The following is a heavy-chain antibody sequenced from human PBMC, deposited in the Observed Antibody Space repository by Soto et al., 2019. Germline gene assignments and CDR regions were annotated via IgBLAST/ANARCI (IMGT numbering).Heavy chain of an antibody. J-gene: IGHJ6*02. Sequence: GGSLRLSCAASGFTFSSYGMHWVRQAPGKGLEWVAVISYDGTSKDYADSVKGRFTISRDNSKNTLYLQMSSLRAEDTAVYYCVKWVIPPSTSYFYATDVWGQGTTVTVSS. CDR3: VKWVIPPSTSYFYATDV. CDR1: GFTFSSYG. V-gene: IGHV3-30*18. CDR2: ISYDGTSK. D-gene: IGHD2-21*01.